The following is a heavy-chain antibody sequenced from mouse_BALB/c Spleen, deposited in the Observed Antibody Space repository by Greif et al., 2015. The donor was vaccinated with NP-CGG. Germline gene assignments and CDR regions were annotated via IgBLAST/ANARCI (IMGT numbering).Heavy chain of an antibody. J-gene: IGHJ2*01. Sequence: VQLKVSGAEMAKPGASLKMSCKASGYTFTSYWMHWVKQRPGQGLEWIGYINPSTGYTEYHQKFKDTATLTVDKSSSTTYKQQSRQTSKESADYNSAKRDDYRDKWGQCTTHT. V-gene: IGHV1-4*01. CDR2: INPSTGYT. CDR3: AKRDDYRDK. CDR1: GYTFTSYW. D-gene: IGHD2-13*01.